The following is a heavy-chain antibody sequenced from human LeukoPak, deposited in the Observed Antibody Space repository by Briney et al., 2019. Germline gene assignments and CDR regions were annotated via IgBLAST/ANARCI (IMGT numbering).Heavy chain of an antibody. Sequence: GASLRLLRAASGLTFNSYAQSWAPEAPGKGLEEGSAISGSGGSTYYADSVKSRFTITRDNSKNTLYLQMNSLRAEDTAVDFCAKVWEYYYDSSGLFDYWGQGTLVTVSS. D-gene: IGHD3-22*01. J-gene: IGHJ4*02. CDR3: AKVWEYYYDSSGLFDY. CDR2: ISGSGGST. V-gene: IGHV3-23*01. CDR1: GLTFNSYA.